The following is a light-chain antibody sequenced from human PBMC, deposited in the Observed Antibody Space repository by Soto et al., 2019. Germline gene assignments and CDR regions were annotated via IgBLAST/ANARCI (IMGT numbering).Light chain of an antibody. V-gene: IGKV3-20*01. CDR1: QSIKSNY. CDR2: GAS. Sequence: ETVLTQSPGTLSLSPGERASLSCRASQSIKSNYLAWYQQKPGQAPRLLIHGASSRATGIPDRFGGSGSGTDFTLSISRLEPEDFAVYYCQLYGSSAWTFGHGTKVEIK. CDR3: QLYGSSAWT. J-gene: IGKJ1*01.